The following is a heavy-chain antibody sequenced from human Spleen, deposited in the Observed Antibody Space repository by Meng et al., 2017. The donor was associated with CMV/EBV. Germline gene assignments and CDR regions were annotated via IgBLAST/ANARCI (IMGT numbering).Heavy chain of an antibody. D-gene: IGHD2-2*01. CDR2: IYPGDSDT. J-gene: IGHJ3*02. CDR3: ARGGIVVVPAATSWSAFDI. V-gene: IGHV5-51*01. Sequence: KVSCKGSGYSFTSYWIGWVRQMPGKGLEWMGIIYPGDSDTRYSPSFQGQVTISADKSISTAYLQWSSLKASDTAMYYCARGGIVVVPAATSWSAFDIWGQGTMVTVSS. CDR1: GYSFTSYW.